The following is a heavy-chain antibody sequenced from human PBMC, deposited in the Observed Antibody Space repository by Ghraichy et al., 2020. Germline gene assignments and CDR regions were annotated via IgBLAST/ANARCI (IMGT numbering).Heavy chain of an antibody. Sequence: SAIGTAGDTYYPGSVKGRFTISRENAKNSLYLQMNSLRAGDTAVYYCARGYDLNWFDPWGQGILVTVSA. CDR2: IGTAGDT. J-gene: IGHJ5*02. D-gene: IGHD5-12*01. V-gene: IGHV3-13*01. CDR3: ARGYDLNWFDP.